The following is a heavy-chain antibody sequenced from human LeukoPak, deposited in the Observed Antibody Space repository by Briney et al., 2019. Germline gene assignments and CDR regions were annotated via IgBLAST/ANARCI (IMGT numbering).Heavy chain of an antibody. CDR2: IRSKAYGGTT. Sequence: PGGSLRLSCTASGFTFGDYAMSWFRQAPGKGLEWVGFIRSKAYGGTTEYAASVKGRFTISRDDSKSIAYLQMNSLKTEDTAVYYCTRDNQYVDNNTLDYWGQGTLVTVSS. D-gene: IGHD1-14*01. V-gene: IGHV3-49*03. J-gene: IGHJ4*02. CDR3: TRDNQYVDNNTLDY. CDR1: GFTFGDYA.